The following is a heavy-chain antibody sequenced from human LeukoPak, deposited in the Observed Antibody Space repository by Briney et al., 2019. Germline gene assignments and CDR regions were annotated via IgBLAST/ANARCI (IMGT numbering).Heavy chain of an antibody. CDR3: ARAVYSSSAHDHFDY. V-gene: IGHV4-34*01. Sequence: TSSETLSLTCAVYGGSFSGYYWSWIRQPPGKGLDWIGEINHSGSTNYNPSLKSRVTISVDTSKNQFSLKLSSVTAADTAVYYCARAVYSSSAHDHFDYWGQGTLVTVSS. CDR2: INHSGST. D-gene: IGHD6-6*01. CDR1: GGSFSGYY. J-gene: IGHJ4*02.